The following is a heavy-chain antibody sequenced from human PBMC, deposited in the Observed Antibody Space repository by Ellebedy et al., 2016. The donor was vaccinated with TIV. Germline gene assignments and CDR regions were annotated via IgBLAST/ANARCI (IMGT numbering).Heavy chain of an antibody. J-gene: IGHJ4*02. D-gene: IGHD1-1*01. CDR2: IYHSGST. V-gene: IGHV4-38-2*02. CDR3: ARGGTNYSDF. Sequence: SETLSLTCTVSGYSISSGYYWGWIRQPPGKGLEWIGSIYHSGSTYYNPSLKSRVTISVDTSKNQFSLKLTSVTAADTAMYYCARGGTNYSDFWGQGAVVTVSS. CDR1: GYSISSGYY.